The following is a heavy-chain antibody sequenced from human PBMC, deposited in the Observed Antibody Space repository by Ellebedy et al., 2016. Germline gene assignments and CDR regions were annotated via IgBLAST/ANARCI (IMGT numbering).Heavy chain of an antibody. CDR3: AALGGTIAAAAGHLWRVGCFQH. Sequence: ASVKVSCKASGGTFSSYAISWVRQAPGQGLEWMGGIIPIFGTANYAQKFQGRVTITADESTSTAYMELSSLRSEDTAVYYCAALGGTIAAAAGHLWRVGCFQHWGQGTLVTVSS. CDR2: IIPIFGTA. CDR1: GGTFSSYA. D-gene: IGHD6-13*01. V-gene: IGHV1-69*13. J-gene: IGHJ1*01.